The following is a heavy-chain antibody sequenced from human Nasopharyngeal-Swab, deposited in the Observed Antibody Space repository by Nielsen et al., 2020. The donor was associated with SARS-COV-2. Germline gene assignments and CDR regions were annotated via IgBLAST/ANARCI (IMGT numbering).Heavy chain of an antibody. CDR3: AKDLGGEYSYGRNYYYGMDV. Sequence: SLMISCAASGFTFDDYAMHWVRQAPGKGLEWVSGNSWNSGSIGYADSVKGRFTISRDNAKNSLYLQMNSLRAEDTALYYCAKDLGGEYSYGRNYYYGMDVWGQGTTVTVSS. J-gene: IGHJ6*02. CDR1: GFTFDDYA. CDR2: NSWNSGSI. V-gene: IGHV3-9*01. D-gene: IGHD5-18*01.